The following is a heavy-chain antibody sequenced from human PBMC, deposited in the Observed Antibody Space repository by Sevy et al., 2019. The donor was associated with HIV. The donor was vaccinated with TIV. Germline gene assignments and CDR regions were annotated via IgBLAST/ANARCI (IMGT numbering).Heavy chain of an antibody. V-gene: IGHV3-33*01. D-gene: IGHD3-10*01. J-gene: IGHJ4*02. CDR3: ARCFGSGSYGFDS. CDR2: IWYDGSNK. Sequence: GGSLRLSCAASGFTFSSYGMHWVRQAPGKGLEWVAVIWYDGSNKYYADSVKGRFTISRDNSKNTLYLQMNSLRAEDTAVYYCARCFGSGSYGFDSWGQRTLVTVSS. CDR1: GFTFSSYG.